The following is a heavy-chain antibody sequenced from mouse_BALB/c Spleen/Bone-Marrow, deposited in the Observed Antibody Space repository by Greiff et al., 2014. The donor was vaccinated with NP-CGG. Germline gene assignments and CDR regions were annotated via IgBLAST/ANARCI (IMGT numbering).Heavy chain of an antibody. J-gene: IGHJ2*01. D-gene: IGHD1-1*01. CDR1: GFNIKDTY. V-gene: IGHV14-3*02. CDR2: IDPANGNT. Sequence: VQLKLSGAELVKPGASVKLSCTASGFNIKDTYMHWVKQRPEQGLEWIGRIDPANGNTKYDPKFQGKATITADTSSNTAYLQLSSLTSEDTAVYYCARYYYGSSYLDYWGQGTTLTVSS. CDR3: ARYYYGSSYLDY.